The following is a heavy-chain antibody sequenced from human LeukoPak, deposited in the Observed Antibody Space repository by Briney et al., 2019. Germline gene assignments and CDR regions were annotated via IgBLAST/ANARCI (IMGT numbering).Heavy chain of an antibody. D-gene: IGHD3-16*02. CDR2: ISAYNGNT. J-gene: IGHJ6*02. CDR1: GYTFTNYG. CDR3: ARDGQTSDYVWGSYRFPYYGMDV. V-gene: IGHV1-18*01. Sequence: ASVKVSCKASGYTFTNYGISGVRQAPGQGLEWMGWISAYNGNTNYAQNVQGRVTMTTDTSTSTAYMELRSLRSDDTAVYYCARDGQTSDYVWGSYRFPYYGMDVWGQGTTVTVSS.